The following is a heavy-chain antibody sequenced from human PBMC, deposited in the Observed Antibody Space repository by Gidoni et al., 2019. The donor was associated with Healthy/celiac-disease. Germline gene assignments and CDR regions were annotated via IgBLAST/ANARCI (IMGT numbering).Heavy chain of an antibody. D-gene: IGHD6-19*01. Sequence: EVQLLESGGGLVQPGGSLRLSFAASGFTFSSYDMCWVRQAPGKGMEWVSAISGSGGSTYYADSVKGRFTISRDNSKNTLYLQMNSLRAEDTVVYYCNRGAGAFDYWGQGTLVTVSS. CDR2: ISGSGGST. CDR1: GFTFSSYD. V-gene: IGHV3-23*01. J-gene: IGHJ4*02. CDR3: NRGAGAFDY.